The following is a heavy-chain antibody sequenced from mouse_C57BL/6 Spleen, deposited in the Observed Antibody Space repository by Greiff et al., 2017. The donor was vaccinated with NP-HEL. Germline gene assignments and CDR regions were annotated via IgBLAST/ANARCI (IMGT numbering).Heavy chain of an antibody. J-gene: IGHJ1*03. V-gene: IGHV1-52*01. CDR3: ARCYYGSSYWYFDV. CDR1: GYTFTSYW. Sequence: QVQLQQPGAELVRPGSSVKLSCKASGYTFTSYWMHWVKQRPIQGLEWIGNIDPSHSETHYNQKFKDKATLTVDKSSSTAYMQLSSLTSEDSAVYYCARCYYGSSYWYFDVWGTGTTDTVSS. CDR2: IDPSHSET. D-gene: IGHD1-1*01.